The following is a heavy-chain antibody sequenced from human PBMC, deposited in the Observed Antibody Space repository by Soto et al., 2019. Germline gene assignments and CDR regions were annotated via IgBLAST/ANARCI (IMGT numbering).Heavy chain of an antibody. CDR3: AQEAPGGWHFFDT. D-gene: IGHD6-19*01. V-gene: IGHV3-30*18. CDR1: GFTFRFYG. Sequence: GGSLRLSCAASGFTFRFYGMHWGRQAPGKGLEWVADISYDGNKKYYTDSVKGRFTISRDNSKNTLYLQMNSLRTEDTALYYCAQEAPGGWHFFDTWGQGTLVTVSS. J-gene: IGHJ4*02. CDR2: ISYDGNKK.